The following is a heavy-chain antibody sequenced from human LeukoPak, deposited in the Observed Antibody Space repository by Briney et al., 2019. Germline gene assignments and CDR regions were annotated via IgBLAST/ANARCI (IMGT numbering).Heavy chain of an antibody. Sequence: PSETLSLTCTVSGGSISSYYWSWIRQPPGKGLEWIGYIYYSGSTNYKPSLKSRVTISVDTSQNQFSLKLSSVTAADTAVYYCARDGYSGSDALWGQGTLVTVSS. D-gene: IGHD5-12*01. V-gene: IGHV4-59*01. CDR1: GGSISSYY. CDR3: ARDGYSGSDAL. CDR2: IYYSGST. J-gene: IGHJ4*02.